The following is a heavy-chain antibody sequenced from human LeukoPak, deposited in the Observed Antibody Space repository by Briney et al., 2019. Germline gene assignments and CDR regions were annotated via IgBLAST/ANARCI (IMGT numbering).Heavy chain of an antibody. D-gene: IGHD3-3*01. CDR3: ARVTVYDFWTGNYYYGVDV. Sequence: SETLSLACTVSGGSISSYYWSWIRQPPGKGLEWIGYIYYSGSINYNPSLKSRVTISVDTSKNQFSLKLSSVTAADTAVYYCARVTVYDFWTGNYYYGVDVWGQGTTVTVSS. J-gene: IGHJ6*02. CDR1: GGSISSYY. V-gene: IGHV4-59*01. CDR2: IYYSGSI.